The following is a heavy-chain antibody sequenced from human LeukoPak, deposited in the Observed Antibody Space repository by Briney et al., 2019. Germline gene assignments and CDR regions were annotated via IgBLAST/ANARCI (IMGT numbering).Heavy chain of an antibody. V-gene: IGHV3-48*04. CDR1: GFTFSSYS. Sequence: PGGSLRLSCAASGFTFSSYSMNWVRQAPGKGLEWVSYISSSSSTIYYADSVKGRFTISRDNAKNSLYLQMNSLRAEDTAVYYCARDGWWELPEYFQHWGQGTLVTVSS. CDR3: ARDGWWELPEYFQH. J-gene: IGHJ1*01. CDR2: ISSSSSTI. D-gene: IGHD1-26*01.